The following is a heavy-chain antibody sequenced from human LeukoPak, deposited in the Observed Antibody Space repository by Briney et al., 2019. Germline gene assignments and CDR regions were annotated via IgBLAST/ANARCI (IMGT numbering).Heavy chain of an antibody. CDR3: AREGAGFDY. D-gene: IGHD1-26*01. CDR1: GGSISSGGYS. CDR2: IYHSGST. J-gene: IGHJ4*02. V-gene: IGHV4-30-2*01. Sequence: SQTLSLTCAVSGGSISSGGYSWSWIRQPPGKGLEWIGYIYHSGSTYYNPSLKSRVTISVDRSKNQFSLKLSSVTAADTAVYYCAREGAGFDYWGQGTLVTVSS.